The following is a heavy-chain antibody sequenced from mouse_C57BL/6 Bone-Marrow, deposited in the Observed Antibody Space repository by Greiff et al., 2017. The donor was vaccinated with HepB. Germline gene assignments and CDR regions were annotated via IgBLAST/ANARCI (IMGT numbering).Heavy chain of an antibody. J-gene: IGHJ3*01. CDR1: GYTFTSYG. Sequence: LVESGAELARPGASVKLSCKASGYTFTSYGISWVKQRTGQGLEWIGEIYPRSGNTYYNEKFKGKATLPADKSSSTAYMELRSLTSEDSAVYFCARLGRVFAYWGQGTLVTVSA. V-gene: IGHV1-81*01. CDR3: ARLGRVFAY. CDR2: IYPRSGNT. D-gene: IGHD4-1*01.